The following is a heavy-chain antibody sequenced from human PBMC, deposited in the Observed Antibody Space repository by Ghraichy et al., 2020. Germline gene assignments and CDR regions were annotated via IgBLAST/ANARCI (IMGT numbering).Heavy chain of an antibody. CDR2: IFYTGSA. CDR3: ARHVWAGGAYFDY. V-gene: IGHV4-39*01. D-gene: IGHD2-8*02. Sequence: SETLSLTCTVSGDAISGSSYYWGWIRQPPGKGLEWIGSIFYTGSAYYHPSLKSRVSISVDTSRNKFSLKLSSVTAADTAMYYCARHVWAGGAYFDYWGRGTLVTVSS. CDR1: GDAISGSSYY. J-gene: IGHJ4*02.